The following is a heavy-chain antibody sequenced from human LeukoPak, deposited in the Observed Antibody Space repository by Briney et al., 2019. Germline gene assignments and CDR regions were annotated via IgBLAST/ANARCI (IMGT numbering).Heavy chain of an antibody. D-gene: IGHD6-13*01. Sequence: ASVKVSCKASGNTFTGYYMHWVRQAPGQGLEWMGWINPNNGDTNYAQKFQGRVTMTRDTSISTAYMELSRLRSDDTAVYYCARIRAAGANWFDPWGQGTLVTVSS. CDR1: GNTFTGYY. V-gene: IGHV1-2*02. CDR3: ARIRAAGANWFDP. CDR2: INPNNGDT. J-gene: IGHJ5*02.